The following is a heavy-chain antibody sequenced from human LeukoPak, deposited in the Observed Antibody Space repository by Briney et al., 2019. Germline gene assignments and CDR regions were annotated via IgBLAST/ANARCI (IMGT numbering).Heavy chain of an antibody. D-gene: IGHD6-19*01. V-gene: IGHV3-23*01. CDR2: ISKSGGST. Sequence: GGSLRLSFVVFGITFSTIGVSWVGQAPGKGLDWASIISKSGGSTYYADSVKGRFTISRDNSKNTLYLQVNSLRAEDTAAYYCAKNEGSSSARRFDYWGQGTLVTVSS. CDR3: AKNEGSSSARRFDY. J-gene: IGHJ4*02. CDR1: GITFSTIG.